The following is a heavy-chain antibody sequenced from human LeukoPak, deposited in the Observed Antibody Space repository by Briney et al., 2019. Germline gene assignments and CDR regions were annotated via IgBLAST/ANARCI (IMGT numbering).Heavy chain of an antibody. J-gene: IGHJ4*02. D-gene: IGHD3-10*01. Sequence: GGSLRLSCAASGFSFTYWMAWVRQAPGKGLEWVANMNPDGSEKKYADSVKGRFTVSRDNAKNSLYLQMNSLRAEETAVYYCARDIEIYGSGSRSYDHWGQGTLVTVSS. CDR2: MNPDGSEK. V-gene: IGHV3-7*01. CDR1: GFSFTYW. CDR3: ARDIEIYGSGSRSYDH.